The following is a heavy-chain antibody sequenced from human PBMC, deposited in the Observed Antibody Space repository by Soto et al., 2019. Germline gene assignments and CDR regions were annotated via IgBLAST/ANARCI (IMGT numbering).Heavy chain of an antibody. CDR3: AKDVNNDILAGYYYY. J-gene: IGHJ4*02. V-gene: IGHV3-23*01. D-gene: IGHD3-9*01. Sequence: EAQLLESGGGLVQPGGSLRLSCAASGFTFSSYAMSWVRQAPGKGLEWVSAISGSGGSTYYADSVKGRFTISRDNSKNTLYLQMNSLRAEDTAVYYCAKDVNNDILAGYYYYWGQGTLVTVSS. CDR2: ISGSGGST. CDR1: GFTFSSYA.